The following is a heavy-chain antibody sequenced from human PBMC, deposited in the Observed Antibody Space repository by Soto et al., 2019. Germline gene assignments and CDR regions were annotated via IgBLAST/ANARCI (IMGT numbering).Heavy chain of an antibody. CDR2: ISGSGIDI. V-gene: IGHV3-21*01. CDR3: AREDSIIIPAVSDF. D-gene: IGHD2-2*01. J-gene: IGHJ4*02. CDR1: GFAFYYYN. Sequence: KPGGSLRLSCAASGFAFYYYNMNWVRQAPGRGLEWVSSISGSGIDIHFTDSGKGRFTISRENAKTSLYLQMDSLRPEDTAIYYCAREDSIIIPAVSDFWGQGTLVTVSS.